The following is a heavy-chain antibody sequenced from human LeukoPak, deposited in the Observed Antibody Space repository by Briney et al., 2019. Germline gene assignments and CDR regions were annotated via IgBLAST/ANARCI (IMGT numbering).Heavy chain of an antibody. CDR3: ARDGDQWELLNAFDI. Sequence: ASVNVSCKASVYTFTGYYMHWVRQAPGQRLEWIGWNNPNSGGTNYAQKFQGRVTMTRDTSISTAYMELSRLRSDDTAVYYCARDGDQWELLNAFDIWGQGTMVTVSS. CDR2: NNPNSGGT. V-gene: IGHV1-2*02. J-gene: IGHJ3*02. CDR1: VYTFTGYY. D-gene: IGHD1-26*01.